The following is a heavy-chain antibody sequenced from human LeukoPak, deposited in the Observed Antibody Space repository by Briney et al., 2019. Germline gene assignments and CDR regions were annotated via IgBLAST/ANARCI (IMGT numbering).Heavy chain of an antibody. CDR3: ARGYYYMDV. V-gene: IGHV4-61*02. J-gene: IGHJ6*03. CDR2: IYTSGST. CDR1: GGSINSGSYY. Sequence: PSQTLSLTCTVSGGSINSGSYYWSWIRQPAGKGLEWIGRIYTSGSTNYNPSLKSRVTISVDTSKNQFSLKLSSVAAADTAVYYCARGYYYMDVWGKGTTVTISS.